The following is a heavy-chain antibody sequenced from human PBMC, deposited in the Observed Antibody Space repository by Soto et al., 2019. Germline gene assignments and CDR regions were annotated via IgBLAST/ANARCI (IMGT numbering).Heavy chain of an antibody. D-gene: IGHD2-2*03. CDR2: IWYDGSNK. V-gene: IGHV3-33*01. Sequence: GGSLRLSCAASGFTFSSYGMHWVRQAPGKGLEWVAVIWYDGSNKYYADSVKGRFTISRDNSKNTLYLQMNSLRAEDTAVYYCASGGAGYCSSTSCQIYAFDIWGQGTMVTVSS. CDR3: ASGGAGYCSSTSCQIYAFDI. J-gene: IGHJ3*02. CDR1: GFTFSSYG.